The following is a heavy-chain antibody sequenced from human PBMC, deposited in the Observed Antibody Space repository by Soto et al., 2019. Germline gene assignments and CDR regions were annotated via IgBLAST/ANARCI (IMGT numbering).Heavy chain of an antibody. CDR2: ISYDGDNK. Sequence: PGGSLRLSCAASGFTFRNYAMHWVRQAPGKGLEWVATISYDGDNKYYTDSVKGPFTISRDNSKNTLYLQVNSLRPENTAVYYCARPWGQLSTYYYGMDTWGQGTTVTVSS. J-gene: IGHJ6*02. V-gene: IGHV3-30-3*01. CDR3: ARPWGQLSTYYYGMDT. CDR1: GFTFRNYA. D-gene: IGHD3-16*01.